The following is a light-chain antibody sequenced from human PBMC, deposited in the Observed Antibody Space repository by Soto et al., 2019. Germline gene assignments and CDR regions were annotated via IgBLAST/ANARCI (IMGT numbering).Light chain of an antibody. J-gene: IGLJ1*01. Sequence: QSALTQPRSVSGSPGQSVTISCTGANGDIANYDFVSWFQQHPGKAPKVMIYEVNKRPSGVPDRFSGSKSGNTASLTVSGLQAEDEADYYCSSYAGSSNVFGTGTKLTVL. CDR1: NGDIANYDF. CDR3: SSYAGSSNV. V-gene: IGLV2-8*01. CDR2: EVN.